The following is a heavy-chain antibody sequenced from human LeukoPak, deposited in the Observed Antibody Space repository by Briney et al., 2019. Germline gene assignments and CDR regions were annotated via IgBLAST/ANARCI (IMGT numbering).Heavy chain of an antibody. D-gene: IGHD4-11*01. Sequence: GGSLRLSCAASGFTFSSYGMHWVRQAPGKGLEWVAVISYDGSNKYYADSVKGRFTISRDNSKNTLYLQMNSLRAEDTAVYYCGKDRGTVTTPWDYWGQGTLVAVSS. CDR3: GKDRGTVTTPWDY. V-gene: IGHV3-30*18. CDR1: GFTFSSYG. J-gene: IGHJ4*02. CDR2: ISYDGSNK.